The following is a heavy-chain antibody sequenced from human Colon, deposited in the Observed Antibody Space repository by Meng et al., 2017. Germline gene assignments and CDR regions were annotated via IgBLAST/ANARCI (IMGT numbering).Heavy chain of an antibody. CDR3: ARLGDSYELDY. Sequence: QVQLQESGPGLVKPSETLSLTCTVSGGSIRSTSNYWDWVRQPPGTRLEWIGSIYYSGATYYNPSLKSRVTMSVDTSKNQFSLKLSSVTAADTAVYYCARLGDSYELDYWGQGTLVTVSS. CDR2: IYYSGAT. D-gene: IGHD2-21*02. CDR1: GGSIRSTSNY. V-gene: IGHV4-39*07. J-gene: IGHJ4*02.